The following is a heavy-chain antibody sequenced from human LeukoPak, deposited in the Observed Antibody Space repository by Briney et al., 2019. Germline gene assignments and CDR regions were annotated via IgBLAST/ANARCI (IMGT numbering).Heavy chain of an antibody. CDR2: INAGNGNT. D-gene: IGHD6-13*01. CDR1: GYTFTSYA. J-gene: IGHJ5*02. Sequence: GASVKVSCKASGYTFTSYAMHWVRQAPGQRLEWMGWINAGNGNTKYSQKFQGRVTITRDTSASTAYMELSSLRSEDTAVYYCAREVVEAVAGMGFDPWGQGTLVTVSS. CDR3: AREVVEAVAGMGFDP. V-gene: IGHV1-3*01.